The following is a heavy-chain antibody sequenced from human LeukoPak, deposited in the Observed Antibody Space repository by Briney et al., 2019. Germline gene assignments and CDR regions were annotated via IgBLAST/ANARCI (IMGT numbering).Heavy chain of an antibody. CDR1: GFTFSSYG. J-gene: IGHJ3*02. V-gene: IGHV3-30*18. Sequence: GGSLRLSCAASGFTFSSYGMHWVRQAPGKGLEWVAVITYDGSNKYYADSVKGRFTISRDNSKNTLYLQMNSLRAEDTAVYYCAKGGQVATEDAFDIWGQGTMVTVSS. CDR3: AKGGQVATEDAFDI. CDR2: ITYDGSNK. D-gene: IGHD5-12*01.